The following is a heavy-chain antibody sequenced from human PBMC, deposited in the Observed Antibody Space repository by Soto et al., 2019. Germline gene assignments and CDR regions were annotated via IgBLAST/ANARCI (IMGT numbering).Heavy chain of an antibody. V-gene: IGHV3-30*18. Sequence: GGSLRLSCAASGFTFSSYAMHWVRQAPGKGLEWVALTSYDGNNEYYTGSVKGRFTVSRDNSKNTLFLQMNSLRPEDTSVYYCAKDKGVFNWATSYFDYWGQGALVTVSS. CDR2: TSYDGNNE. J-gene: IGHJ4*02. CDR3: AKDKGVFNWATSYFDY. CDR1: GFTFSSYA. D-gene: IGHD1-1*01.